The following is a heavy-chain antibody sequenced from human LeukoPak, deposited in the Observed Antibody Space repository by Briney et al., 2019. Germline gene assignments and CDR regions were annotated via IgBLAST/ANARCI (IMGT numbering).Heavy chain of an antibody. D-gene: IGHD6-19*01. CDR2: ISSSGSTI. V-gene: IGHV3-11*04. CDR3: AREASGWAYYFDY. J-gene: IGHJ4*02. Sequence: PGGSLRLSCAASGFTFSDYHMSWIRQAPGKGLEWVSYISSSGSTIYYADSVKGRFTISRDNAKNSLYLQMNSLRAEDTAVYYCAREASGWAYYFDYWGQGTLVTVSS. CDR1: GFTFSDYH.